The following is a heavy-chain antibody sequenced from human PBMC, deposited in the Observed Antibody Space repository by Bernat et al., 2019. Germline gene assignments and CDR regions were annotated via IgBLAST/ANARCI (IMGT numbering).Heavy chain of an antibody. Sequence: EVQLVESGGGLVQPGGSLRLSCAASGFTFSSYEMNWVRQAPGKGLEWGSYISSSGSTIYYADSVKGRFTISRDNAKNSLYLQMNSLRAEDTAVYYCARDYGYSGYDRYYYYYMDVWGKGTTVTVSS. D-gene: IGHD5-12*01. CDR3: ARDYGYSGYDRYYYYYMDV. J-gene: IGHJ6*03. V-gene: IGHV3-48*03. CDR1: GFTFSSYE. CDR2: ISSSGSTI.